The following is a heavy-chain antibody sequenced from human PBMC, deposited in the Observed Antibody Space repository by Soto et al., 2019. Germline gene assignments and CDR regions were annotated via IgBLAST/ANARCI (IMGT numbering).Heavy chain of an antibody. CDR1: GGTFSNYP. CDR3: ARGNHRWLQLWYFDL. V-gene: IGHV1-69*05. J-gene: IGHJ2*01. D-gene: IGHD5-12*01. CDR2: IIPSFGTV. Sequence: QVQLVQSGAEVKKPGSSVKVSCKASGGTFSNYPISWVRQAPGQGLEWMGGIIPSFGTVNYAQKFQARVTIISDESTSTAFMELSSLRSEETAVYYCARGNHRWLQLWYFDLWGRGTLVTVSS.